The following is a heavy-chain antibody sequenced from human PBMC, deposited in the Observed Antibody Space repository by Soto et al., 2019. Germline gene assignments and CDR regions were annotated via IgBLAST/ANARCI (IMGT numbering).Heavy chain of an antibody. D-gene: IGHD5-12*01. Sequence: EVQLVESGGKVVQPGGSLRLSCVASGFTCSVYWMSWVRQAPGEGLEWVARIKFDGSGIQYADSVKGRFSISRDNAGNSVYLQMNSLRAEDTAVYYCARDSGYSSVDSVNQYFDYWGQGALVTVTS. CDR1: GFTCSVYW. J-gene: IGHJ4*02. V-gene: IGHV3-7*01. CDR3: ARDSGYSSVDSVNQYFDY. CDR2: IKFDGSGI.